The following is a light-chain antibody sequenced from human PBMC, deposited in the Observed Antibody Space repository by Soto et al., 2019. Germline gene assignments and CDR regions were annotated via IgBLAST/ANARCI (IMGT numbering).Light chain of an antibody. CDR1: QSVSRY. V-gene: IGKV3-11*01. Sequence: EIVLTQSPGTLSLSPGERATLSCRASQSVSRYLAWYQQKPGQAPRLLIYDASTRATGVPARFSGSGSGTDFTLTISSLEPEDFAVYYCQQRNDWRRGTFGQGTKVDIK. CDR3: QQRNDWRRGT. CDR2: DAS. J-gene: IGKJ1*01.